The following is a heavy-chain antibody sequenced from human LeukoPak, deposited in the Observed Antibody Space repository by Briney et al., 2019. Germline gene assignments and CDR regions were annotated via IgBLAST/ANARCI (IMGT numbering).Heavy chain of an antibody. Sequence: SVKVSCKASGGTFSSYAISWVRQAPGQGLEWMGRIIPILGIANYAQKFQGRVTITADKSTSTAYMELSSLRSEDTAVYYCARGQQMTRYGDCEVNWGQGTLVTVSS. D-gene: IGHD4-17*01. J-gene: IGHJ4*02. V-gene: IGHV1-69*04. CDR2: IIPILGIA. CDR3: ARGQQMTRYGDCEVN. CDR1: GGTFSSYA.